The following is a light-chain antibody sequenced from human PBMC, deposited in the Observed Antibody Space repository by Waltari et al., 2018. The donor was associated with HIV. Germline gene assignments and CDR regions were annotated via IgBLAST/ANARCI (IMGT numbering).Light chain of an antibody. CDR2: DFT. CDR1: NSDIGGYNH. J-gene: IGLJ3*02. CDR3: CSYGGGYTWL. Sequence: HSALTQPRSVSGSPGQAVTISCNGTNSDIGGYNHVSWYQLHSDKVPQVIIYDFTKRPSGGPARISVSKSGNTASLTISGLQAEDEADYYCCSYGGGYTWLFGGGT. V-gene: IGLV2-11*01.